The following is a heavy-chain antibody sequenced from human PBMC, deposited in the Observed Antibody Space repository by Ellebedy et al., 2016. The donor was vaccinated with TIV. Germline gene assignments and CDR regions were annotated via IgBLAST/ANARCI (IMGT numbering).Heavy chain of an antibody. CDR3: ARAWELQGGAFDI. CDR2: INPNSGGT. Sequence: AASVKVSCKASGYTFTGYYMHWVRQAPGQGLEWMGWINPNSGGTNYAQKFQGRVTMTRDTSISTAYMELSRLRSDDTAVYYCARAWELQGGAFDIWGQGTMVTVSS. D-gene: IGHD1-26*01. J-gene: IGHJ3*02. V-gene: IGHV1-2*02. CDR1: GYTFTGYY.